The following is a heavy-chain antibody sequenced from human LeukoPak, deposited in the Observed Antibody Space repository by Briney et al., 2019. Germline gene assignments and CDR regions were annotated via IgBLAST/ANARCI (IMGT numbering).Heavy chain of an antibody. CDR3: ARVLWPAVTISGFDY. V-gene: IGHV1-46*01. CDR2: INPSGGST. D-gene: IGHD2-21*01. CDR1: GYTFTSYY. Sequence: GASVKVSCKASGYTFTSYYMHWVRQAPGQGLEWMGIINPSGGSTSYAQKFQGRVTMTRDMSTSTDYMELSSLRSEDTAVYYCARVLWPAVTISGFDYWGRGTLVTVSS. J-gene: IGHJ4*02.